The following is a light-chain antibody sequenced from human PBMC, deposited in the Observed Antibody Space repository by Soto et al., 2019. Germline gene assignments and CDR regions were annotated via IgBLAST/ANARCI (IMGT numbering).Light chain of an antibody. V-gene: IGLV6-57*03. Sequence: NFMLTQPHSVSESPGKTVTISCTRSSGSIASNYVQWYQQRPGSAPTTVIYEDNQRPSGVPDRFSGSIDSSSNSASLTIPGLKTEDEADYYCQSYDSSNPSWVFGGGTKLTVL. CDR1: SGSIASNY. CDR2: EDN. J-gene: IGLJ3*02. CDR3: QSYDSSNPSWV.